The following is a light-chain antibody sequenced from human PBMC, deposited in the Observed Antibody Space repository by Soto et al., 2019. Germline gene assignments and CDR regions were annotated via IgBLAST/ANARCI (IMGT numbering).Light chain of an antibody. CDR1: RSLLSRNGYNY. CDR2: LGS. CDR3: AQGLQTPLT. Sequence: VMTQSPLSLPVTPGEPASISCRSSRSLLSRNGYNYLNWYLQKPGQSPQLLIYLGSNRASGVPDRFSGSGSGTDFTLKISRVEAEDVGVYYCAQGLQTPLTFGGGTKVDIK. V-gene: IGKV2-28*01. J-gene: IGKJ4*01.